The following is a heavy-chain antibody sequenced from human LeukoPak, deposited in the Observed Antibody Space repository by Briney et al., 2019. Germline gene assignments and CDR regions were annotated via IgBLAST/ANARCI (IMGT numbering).Heavy chain of an antibody. V-gene: IGHV4-59*12. CDR2: IYYSGST. CDR1: GGSISSYY. D-gene: IGHD5-12*01. Sequence: SETLSLTRTVSGGSISSYYWSWIRQPPGKGLGWIGYIYYSGSTNYNPSLKSRVTISVDTSKNQFSLKLSFVTAADTAVYYCARSAGRGYSGYVSYWGQGTLATVSS. CDR3: ARSAGRGYSGYVSY. J-gene: IGHJ4*02.